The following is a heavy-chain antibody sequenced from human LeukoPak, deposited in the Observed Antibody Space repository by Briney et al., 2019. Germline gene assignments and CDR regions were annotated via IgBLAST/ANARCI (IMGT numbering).Heavy chain of an antibody. CDR1: GFTFSSYA. CDR2: ISYDGSNK. CDR3: ARDRETTPAYYYYGMDV. J-gene: IGHJ6*02. V-gene: IGHV3-30-3*01. Sequence: GRSLRLSCAASGFTFSSYAMHWVRQAPGKGLEWVAVISYDGSNKYYADSVKGRFTISRDNSKKTLYLKINSLRAEDTAVYYCARDRETTPAYYYYGMDVWGQGTTVTVSS. D-gene: IGHD4-11*01.